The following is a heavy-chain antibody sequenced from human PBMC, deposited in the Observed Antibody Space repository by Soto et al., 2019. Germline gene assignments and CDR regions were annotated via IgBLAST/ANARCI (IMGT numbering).Heavy chain of an antibody. CDR1: GFTFSSCA. Sequence: LRLSCAASGFTFSSCAMNWVRQAPGKGLEWVSTISGSGESTYYADSVKGRFTISRDNSKSTLYLQMNSLRAEDTAVYYCAKDRWNYDYFDFWGQGTLVTVSS. V-gene: IGHV3-23*01. D-gene: IGHD1-7*01. J-gene: IGHJ4*02. CDR3: AKDRWNYDYFDF. CDR2: ISGSGEST.